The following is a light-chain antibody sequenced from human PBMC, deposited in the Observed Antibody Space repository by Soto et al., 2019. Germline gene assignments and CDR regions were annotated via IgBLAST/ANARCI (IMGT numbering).Light chain of an antibody. J-gene: IGKJ1*01. CDR2: PAS. V-gene: IGKV1-39*01. CDR3: QQGFSLPWT. Sequence: DIQVTQSPSSLSASVGNRVTITCRASQDIKNYLNWYQRQPGTAPRLLIYPASNLHSGVPSTFSASGSGTDFALNISSLQADDFGTYYCQQGFSLPWTFCQGTKVEVK. CDR1: QDIKNY.